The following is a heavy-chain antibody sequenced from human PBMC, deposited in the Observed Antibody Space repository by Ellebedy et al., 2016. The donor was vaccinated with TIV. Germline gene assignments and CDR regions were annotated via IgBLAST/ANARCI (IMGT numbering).Heavy chain of an antibody. D-gene: IGHD1-26*01. J-gene: IGHJ4*02. CDR3: ATVGNSWSYSGGAFDY. CDR2: IHYSGST. Sequence: MPSETLSLTCTVSGASISSSIYYWAWISKHPGTGLEWTGRIHYSGSTYYNPSLKSRVTMPVDTSKNHFSLKLSSVTSADTAVFFSATVGNSWSYSGGAFDYWGQGTLVTVSS. V-gene: IGHV4-39*07. CDR1: GASISSSIYY.